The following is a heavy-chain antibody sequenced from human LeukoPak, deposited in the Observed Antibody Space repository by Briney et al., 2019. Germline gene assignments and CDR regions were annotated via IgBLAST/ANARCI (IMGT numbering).Heavy chain of an antibody. Sequence: PGGSLRLSCAASGFTFSDYCMTWIRQAPGKGLEWVSYIRSTGTIYYADSVKGRFTISRDNAKNSLHLQMNSLRAEDTAVYYCATDVETAMAGYYGMDVWGQGTAVTVSS. V-gene: IGHV3-11*01. CDR2: IRSTGTI. CDR3: ATDVETAMAGYYGMDV. J-gene: IGHJ6*02. D-gene: IGHD5-18*01. CDR1: GFTFSDYC.